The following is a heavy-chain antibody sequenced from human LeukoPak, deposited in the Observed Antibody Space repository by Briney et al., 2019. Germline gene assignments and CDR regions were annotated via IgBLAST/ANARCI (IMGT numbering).Heavy chain of an antibody. D-gene: IGHD2-15*01. CDR2: IRYDGSNT. Sequence: PGGSLRLSCAASGFTFSSYWMSWVRQAPGEGLEWVAFIRYDGSNTYYADSVKGRFTFSRDNSMNTLYLQMNSLRAEDTAVYYCAKPRSLNMVGGAVDYWGQGTLVTVSS. J-gene: IGHJ4*02. CDR3: AKPRSLNMVGGAVDY. CDR1: GFTFSSYW. V-gene: IGHV3-30*02.